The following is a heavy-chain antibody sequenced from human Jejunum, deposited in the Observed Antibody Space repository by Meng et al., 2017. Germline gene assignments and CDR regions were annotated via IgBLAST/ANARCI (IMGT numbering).Heavy chain of an antibody. V-gene: IGHV3-74*01. J-gene: IGHJ6*02. Sequence: GESLKISCAASGFTFSSYWMHWVRQAPGKGLVWVSRINSDGSSTSYADSVKGRFTISRDNAKNTLYLQMNSLRAEDTAVYYCGRGVNKYYYGMDVWGQGTTVTVSS. D-gene: IGHD3-10*01. CDR1: GFTFSSYW. CDR2: INSDGSST. CDR3: GRGVNKYYYGMDV.